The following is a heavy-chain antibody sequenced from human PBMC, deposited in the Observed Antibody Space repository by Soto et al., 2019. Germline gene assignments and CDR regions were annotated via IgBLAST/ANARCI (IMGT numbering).Heavy chain of an antibody. CDR3: ARHRHPRGTVGATSPLDP. Sequence: DVQLVESGGGLVQPGGSLRLSCAISGFSVSSNYLSWVRQAPGKGLEWVSVHYSGGSTYYADSVQGRFTISRDKSNNTLYLQMRRVRAEHTAVYFCARHRHPRGTVGATSPLDPWGQGTQVTVSS. CDR1: GFSVSSNY. J-gene: IGHJ5*02. CDR2: HYSGGST. V-gene: IGHV3-53*01. D-gene: IGHD1-26*01.